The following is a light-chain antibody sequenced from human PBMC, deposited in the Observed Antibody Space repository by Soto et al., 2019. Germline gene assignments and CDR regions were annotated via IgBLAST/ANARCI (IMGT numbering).Light chain of an antibody. J-gene: IGKJ3*01. Sequence: IQLTQSPSSLSASVGHRFTITCRASQGIRTYLAWYQQKPGKAPQLLIYAVSTLQSGVSSRLSGSGFGTDFTLTISSMKPEDVATYYCQHLNGRFTFGPGTKVDIK. CDR2: AVS. CDR3: QHLNGRFT. V-gene: IGKV1-9*01. CDR1: QGIRTY.